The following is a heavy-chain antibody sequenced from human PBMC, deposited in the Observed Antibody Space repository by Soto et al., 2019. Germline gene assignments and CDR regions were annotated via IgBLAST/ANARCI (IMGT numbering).Heavy chain of an antibody. D-gene: IGHD6-13*01. Sequence: QVQLVQSGAEVKKPGASVKVSCKASGYTFSSYAISWVRQAPGQGLEWMGGIIPIFGTANYAQKFQGRVTITADESTITAYMELSSLRSEDTAVYYCARARKAAALRYYGMDVWGQGTTVTVSS. CDR3: ARARKAAALRYYGMDV. J-gene: IGHJ6*02. V-gene: IGHV1-69*01. CDR2: IIPIFGTA. CDR1: GYTFSSYA.